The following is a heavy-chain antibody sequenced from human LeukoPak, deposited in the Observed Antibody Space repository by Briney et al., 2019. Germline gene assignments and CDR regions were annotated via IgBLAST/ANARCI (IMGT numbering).Heavy chain of an antibody. D-gene: IGHD6-19*01. CDR1: GFTFSSYS. CDR3: ARDHLARQWLVRPHFEPYYYYMDD. V-gene: IGHV3-7*01. J-gene: IGHJ6*03. Sequence: PGGSLRLSCAASGFTFSSYSMNWVRQAPGKGLEWVANIKKNGSEKYYADSVKGRFTISRDNAKNSLYLQMNSLRAEDTDVYYCARDHLARQWLVRPHFEPYYYYMDDWGKGTTVTVSS. CDR2: IKKNGSEK.